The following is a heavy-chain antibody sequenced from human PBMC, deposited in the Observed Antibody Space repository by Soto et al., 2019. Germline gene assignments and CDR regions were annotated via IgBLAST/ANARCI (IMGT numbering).Heavy chain of an antibody. Sequence: EVQLVESGGGLVQPGGSLRLSCAASGFTVSSNYMSWVRQAPGKGLEWVAVIYSGGSTYYADSVKGRFTISRDNSKNTLYLQMNILRAEDTAVYYCARGPVVVITYFDYWGQGTLVTVSS. V-gene: IGHV3-66*01. D-gene: IGHD3-22*01. CDR3: ARGPVVVITYFDY. CDR1: GFTVSSNY. J-gene: IGHJ4*02. CDR2: IYSGGST.